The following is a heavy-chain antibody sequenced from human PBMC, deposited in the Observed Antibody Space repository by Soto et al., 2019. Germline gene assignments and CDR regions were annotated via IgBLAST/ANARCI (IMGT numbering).Heavy chain of an antibody. Sequence: SETLSLTCTVSGGSISSYYWSWIRQPPGKGLEWIGYIYYSGSTNYNPSLKSRVTISVDTSKNQFSLKLSSVTAADTAVYYCAISDDSDAFDIWGQGTMVTVSS. CDR3: AISDDSDAFDI. D-gene: IGHD2-21*02. V-gene: IGHV4-59*01. CDR1: GGSISSYY. J-gene: IGHJ3*02. CDR2: IYYSGST.